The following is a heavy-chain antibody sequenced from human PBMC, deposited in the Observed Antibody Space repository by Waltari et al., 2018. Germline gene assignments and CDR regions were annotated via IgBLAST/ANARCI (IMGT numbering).Heavy chain of an antibody. D-gene: IGHD4-17*01. CDR3: ARSGPPTARYFQH. V-gene: IGHV3-48*03. Sequence: EVQLVESGGGLVQPGGSLRHSCAASGFTFSSYEMNWVRQAPGQGLEWVSYISSSGSTIYYADSVKGRFTISRDNAKNSLYLQMNSLRAEDTAVYYCARSGPPTARYFQHWGQGTLVTVSS. J-gene: IGHJ1*01. CDR2: ISSSGSTI. CDR1: GFTFSSYE.